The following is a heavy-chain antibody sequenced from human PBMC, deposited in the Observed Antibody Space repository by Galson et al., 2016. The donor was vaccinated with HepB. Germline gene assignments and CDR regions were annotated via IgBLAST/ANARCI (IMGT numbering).Heavy chain of an antibody. CDR1: GGSISSGAHY. V-gene: IGHV4-31*03. J-gene: IGHJ1*01. CDR2: VYYTGST. D-gene: IGHD2/OR15-2a*01. CDR3: ARSLLSRPDF. Sequence: TLSLTCTVSGGSISSGAHYWSWIRQLPGKGLECIGYVYYTGSTYYNPSLERRATISVDTTKNQFYLKLTSLTAADTAVYYCARSLLSRPDFWGQGTLVTVSS.